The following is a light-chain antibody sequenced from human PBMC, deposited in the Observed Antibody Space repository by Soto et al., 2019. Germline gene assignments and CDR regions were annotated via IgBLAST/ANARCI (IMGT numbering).Light chain of an antibody. V-gene: IGLV3-10*01. Sequence: SSALTQPPSVSVSPGQTARITCSGAALQKKYAYWYQQKSRQAPVLVIYEDSKRPSGIPERFSGSRSGTMATLTISGAQVEDEADYYCYSTDSSGNHRVFGGGTQLTVL. CDR1: ALQKKY. CDR3: YSTDSSGNHRV. J-gene: IGLJ2*01. CDR2: EDS.